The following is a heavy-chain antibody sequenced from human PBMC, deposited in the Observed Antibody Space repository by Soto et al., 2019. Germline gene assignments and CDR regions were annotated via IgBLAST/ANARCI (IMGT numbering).Heavy chain of an antibody. J-gene: IGHJ4*02. CDR2: ISGSGGTT. CDR3: AKVRSTRIFDVVSLFEY. Sequence: GSLRLSCAASGFTFSSYAMSWVRQAPGKGLECVSTISGSGGTTYYADSVKGRFTISRGNSKNTLYLQMNSLRAEDTAVYYCAKVRSTRIFDVVSLFEYWGQGTLVTVSS. D-gene: IGHD3-3*02. V-gene: IGHV3-23*01. CDR1: GFTFSSYA.